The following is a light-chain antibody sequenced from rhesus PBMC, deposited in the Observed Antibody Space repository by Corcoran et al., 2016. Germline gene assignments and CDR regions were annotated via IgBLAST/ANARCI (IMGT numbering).Light chain of an antibody. CDR3: QQYNNSPWT. CDR1: QGINNY. Sequence: DIQMTQSPSSLSASVGDRVTITCRASQGINNYLSWYQQKPGKAPKPLIYYTSNLETGVPSRFSGSRSGTDYTLTISSLQAADIGTYYCQQYNNSPWTFGQGTKVEIK. V-gene: IGKV1-66*01. J-gene: IGKJ1*01. CDR2: YTS.